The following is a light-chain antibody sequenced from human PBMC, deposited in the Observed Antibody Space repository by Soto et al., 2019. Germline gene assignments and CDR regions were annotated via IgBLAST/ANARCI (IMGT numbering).Light chain of an antibody. J-gene: IGKJ1*01. CDR2: AAS. CDR3: QQSYSTLTST. CDR1: QSISSY. V-gene: IGKV1-39*01. Sequence: DIQMTQSPSSLSASVGDRVTITCRASQSISSYLNWYQQKPGKAPKLLIYAASSLQSGVPSRFSGSGSGTDFTLTISSLQPEDFATYYCQQSYSTLTSTFDQGTKVEIK.